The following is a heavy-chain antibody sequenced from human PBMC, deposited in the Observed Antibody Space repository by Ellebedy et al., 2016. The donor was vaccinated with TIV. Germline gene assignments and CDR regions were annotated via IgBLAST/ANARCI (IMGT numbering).Heavy chain of an antibody. V-gene: IGHV3-30*03. CDR2: ISFDGGNQ. D-gene: IGHD1-1*01. Sequence: GESLKISXVASRIAFDLYGMHWVRQAPGRGLEWVAVISFDGGNQYYADSVRGRFTISRDNSKNTLYLQMNSLRGEDTAVYYCARDRGYRSSLYYYYNMDVWGKGTTVTVSS. CDR1: RIAFDLYG. CDR3: ARDRGYRSSLYYYYNMDV. J-gene: IGHJ6*03.